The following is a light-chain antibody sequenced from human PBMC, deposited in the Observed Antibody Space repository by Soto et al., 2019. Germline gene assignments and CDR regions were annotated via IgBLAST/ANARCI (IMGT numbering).Light chain of an antibody. CDR3: QQYGISPYT. CDR1: QSVSSSY. J-gene: IGKJ2*01. CDR2: NAF. V-gene: IGKV3-20*01. Sequence: EIVLTQSPGTLSLSPGERATLSCGTSQSVSSSYLAWYQQKPGQAPRLLIYNAFNRATGIPDRFSGSGSGTDFTLTISRLEPEDFAVYYCQQYGISPYTFGQGTKLEI.